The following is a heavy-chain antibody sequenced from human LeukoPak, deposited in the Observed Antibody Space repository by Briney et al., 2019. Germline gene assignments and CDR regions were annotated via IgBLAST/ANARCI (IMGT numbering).Heavy chain of an antibody. Sequence: PSETLSLTCTVSGGSLSSYYWSWIRQPPGQGLEWIGYMYYSGTINYNPSLKSRVTISVDTSKNQFSLKLSSVTAADTAMYYCARAWATDYFDYWGQGTLVTVSS. CDR3: ARAWATDYFDY. CDR1: GGSLSSYY. CDR2: MYYSGTI. J-gene: IGHJ4*02. V-gene: IGHV4-59*01.